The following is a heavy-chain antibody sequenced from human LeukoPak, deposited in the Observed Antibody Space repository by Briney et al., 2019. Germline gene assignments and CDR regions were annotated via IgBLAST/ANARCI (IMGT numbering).Heavy chain of an antibody. Sequence: SQTLSLTCTVSGCSISSGDYYWSWIRQPPGKGLEWIGYIYYSGSTYYNPSLKSRVTISVDTSKNQFSLKLSSVTAADTAVYYCARDRQYCSGGSCYPEWFDPWGQGTLVTVSS. V-gene: IGHV4-30-4*01. D-gene: IGHD2-15*01. CDR2: IYYSGST. CDR1: GCSISSGDYY. CDR3: ARDRQYCSGGSCYPEWFDP. J-gene: IGHJ5*02.